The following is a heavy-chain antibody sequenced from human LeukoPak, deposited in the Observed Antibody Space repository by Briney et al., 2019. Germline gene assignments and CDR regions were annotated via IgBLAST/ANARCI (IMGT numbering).Heavy chain of an antibody. Sequence: GGSLRLSCAASGFTFSGFWMSWVRQVPGKGLEWVANINQDGSEKYHVDSVKGRFTISRDNAKNSLYLQMNSLRVEDTAVYFCARDTREFDPWGQGTLVTVSS. CDR1: GFTFSGFW. CDR3: ARDTREFDP. D-gene: IGHD2-15*01. V-gene: IGHV3-7*01. CDR2: INQDGSEK. J-gene: IGHJ5*02.